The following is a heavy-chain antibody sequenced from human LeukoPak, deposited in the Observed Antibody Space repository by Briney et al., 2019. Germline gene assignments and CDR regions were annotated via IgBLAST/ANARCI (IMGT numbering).Heavy chain of an antibody. CDR3: ARTTTSARHYNYYMDV. D-gene: IGHD4-17*01. J-gene: IGHJ6*03. CDR1: GYTFTSYD. Sequence: ASVKVSCKASGYTFTSYDINWVRQATGQGLEWMGWISAYNGNTNYAQKLQGGVTMTTDTSTSTAYMELRSLRSDDTAVYYCARTTTSARHYNYYMDVWGKGTTVTVSS. CDR2: ISAYNGNT. V-gene: IGHV1-18*01.